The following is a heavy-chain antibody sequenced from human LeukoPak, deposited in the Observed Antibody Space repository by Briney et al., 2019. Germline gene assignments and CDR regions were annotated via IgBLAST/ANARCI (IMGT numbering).Heavy chain of an antibody. CDR2: IKEDGSEK. Sequence: GGSLRLSCAGSGCTFSNYWMNWVRQAPGKGLEWVANIKEDGSEKIYVDSVKGRFTISRDNSKNSLYLQINNLRAEDTAVYYCTRNRGTDYWGQGTLVTVSS. CDR1: GCTFSNYW. V-gene: IGHV3-7*01. D-gene: IGHD1-1*01. J-gene: IGHJ4*02. CDR3: TRNRGTDY.